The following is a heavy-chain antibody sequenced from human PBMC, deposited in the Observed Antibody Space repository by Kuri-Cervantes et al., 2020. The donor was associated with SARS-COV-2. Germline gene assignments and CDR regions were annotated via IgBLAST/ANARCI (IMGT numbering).Heavy chain of an antibody. CDR1: GGSISSSSYY. CDR2: IYYSGST. V-gene: IGHV4-39*01. J-gene: IGHJ4*02. D-gene: IGHD7-27*01. Sequence: GSLRLSCTVSGGSISSSSYYWGWIRQPPGKGLEWIGSIYYSGSTYYNPSLKSRVTISVDTSKNQFSLKLSSVTAADTAVYYCARNWGRYYLDYWGQGTLVTVSS. CDR3: ARNWGRYYLDY.